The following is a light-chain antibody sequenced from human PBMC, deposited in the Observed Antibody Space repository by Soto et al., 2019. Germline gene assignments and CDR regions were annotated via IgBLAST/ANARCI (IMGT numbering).Light chain of an antibody. CDR1: QSVGSS. CDR2: DAS. V-gene: IGKV3-11*01. CDR3: QHGSNSLT. J-gene: IGKJ4*01. Sequence: EIVLTQSPATLSLSPGERATFSCRASQSVGSSLAWYQQKPGQAPRLLIYDASNRATGIADRFSGSGSGTDFTLTISGLEAEDFAVYYCQHGSNSLTFGGGTKVEIK.